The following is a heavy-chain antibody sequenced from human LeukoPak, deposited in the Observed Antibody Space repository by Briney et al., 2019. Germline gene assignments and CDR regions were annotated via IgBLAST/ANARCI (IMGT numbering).Heavy chain of an antibody. CDR2: IYSGGST. J-gene: IGHJ4*02. V-gene: IGHV3-53*04. CDR3: ARGGR. D-gene: IGHD2-15*01. Sequence: PGGSLRLSCAVSGFNVSHKYMSWVRQAPGKGLEWVSLIYSGGSTYYADSVKGRFTISRHNSKNTLYLQMNSLRAEDTAVYYCARGGRWGQGTLVTVSS. CDR1: GFNVSHKY.